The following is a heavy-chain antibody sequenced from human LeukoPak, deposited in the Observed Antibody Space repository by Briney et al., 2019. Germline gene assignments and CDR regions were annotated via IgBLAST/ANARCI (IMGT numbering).Heavy chain of an antibody. CDR1: GYTFTSYD. V-gene: IGHV1-8*01. CDR2: MNPNSGNT. Sequence: ASVKVSCKASGYTFTSYDINWVRQATGQGLEWMGWMNPNSGNTGYAQKFQGRVTMTRDMSTSTVYMELSSLRSEDTAVYYCASAMVGRDAFDIWGQGTMVTVSS. CDR3: ASAMVGRDAFDI. J-gene: IGHJ3*02. D-gene: IGHD5-18*01.